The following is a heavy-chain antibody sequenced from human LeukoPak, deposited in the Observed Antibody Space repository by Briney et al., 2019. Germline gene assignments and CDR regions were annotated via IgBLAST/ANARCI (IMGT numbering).Heavy chain of an antibody. D-gene: IGHD6-13*01. CDR2: ISYDGSNK. CDR3: AKESSSSWYGGFDY. Sequence: GGSLRLSCAASGFTFSSYGMHWVRQAPGKGLEWVAVISYDGSNKYYADSVKGRFTISRDNSKNTLYLQMNSLRAEDTAVYYCAKESSSSWYGGFDYWGQGTLVTVSS. CDR1: GFTFSSYG. J-gene: IGHJ4*02. V-gene: IGHV3-30*18.